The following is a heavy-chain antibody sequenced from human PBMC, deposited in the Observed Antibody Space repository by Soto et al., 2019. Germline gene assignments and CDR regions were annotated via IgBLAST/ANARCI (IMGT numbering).Heavy chain of an antibody. CDR2: ISSSSSYI. Sequence: PGGSLRLSCTASGFNFNNFVMSWVRQAPGRGLEWVSSISSSSSYIYYADSVKGRFTISRDNAKNSLYLQMNSLRAEDTAVYYCARATGALTYYYDSSGGYYGMDVWGQGTTVTVSS. D-gene: IGHD3-22*01. CDR3: ARATGALTYYYDSSGGYYGMDV. J-gene: IGHJ6*02. V-gene: IGHV3-21*01. CDR1: GFNFNNFV.